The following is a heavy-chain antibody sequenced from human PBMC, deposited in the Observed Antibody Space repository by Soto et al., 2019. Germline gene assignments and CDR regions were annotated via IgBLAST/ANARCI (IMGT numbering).Heavy chain of an antibody. CDR2: ISAYNGNT. Sequence: ASVKVSCKASGYTFTSYGISWVRQAPGQGLEWMGWISAYNGNTNYAQKLQGRVTMTTDTSTSTAYMELRSLRSDDTVVYYCAGGYRLLGWFDPWGQGTLVTVSS. CDR3: AGGYRLLGWFDP. CDR1: GYTFTSYG. J-gene: IGHJ5*02. D-gene: IGHD5-18*01. V-gene: IGHV1-18*01.